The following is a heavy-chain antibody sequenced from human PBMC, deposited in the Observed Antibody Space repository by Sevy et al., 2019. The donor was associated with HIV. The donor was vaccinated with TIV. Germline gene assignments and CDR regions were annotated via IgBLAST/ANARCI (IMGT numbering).Heavy chain of an antibody. D-gene: IGHD6-19*01. J-gene: IGHJ3*02. CDR3: ARESGYSSSPGAFDI. Sequence: GGSLRLSCAASGFTVSSVYMSWVRQAPGKGLEWVSLIYDAGSRYFAVSVEGRFTISRDDSKNTLYLQMNSLRAEDTAVYFCARESGYSSSPGAFDIWGQGTMVTVSS. V-gene: IGHV3-53*01. CDR2: IYDAGSR. CDR1: GFTVSSVY.